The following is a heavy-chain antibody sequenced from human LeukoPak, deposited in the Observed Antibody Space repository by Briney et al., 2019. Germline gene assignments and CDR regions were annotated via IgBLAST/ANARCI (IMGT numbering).Heavy chain of an antibody. CDR3: ARGESRGDLTHFDY. CDR1: GFTFSSYA. CDR2: ISYDGSNK. Sequence: GGSLRLSCAASGFTFSSYAMSWVRQAPGKGLEWVAVISYDGSNKYYADSVKGRFTISRDNSKNTLYLQMNSLRAEDTAVYYCARGESRGDLTHFDYWGQGTLVTVSS. J-gene: IGHJ4*02. V-gene: IGHV3-30*04. D-gene: IGHD4-17*01.